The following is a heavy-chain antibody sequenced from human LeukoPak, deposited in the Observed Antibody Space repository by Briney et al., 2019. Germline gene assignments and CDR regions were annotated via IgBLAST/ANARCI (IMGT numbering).Heavy chain of an antibody. D-gene: IGHD1-26*01. J-gene: IGHJ4*02. Sequence: ASVKVSCKASGGTFSSYAINWVRQAPGQGLEWMGGTIPIFGTANYAQKFQGRVAITTDESTSTAYMELSSLRSEDTAVYYCARVFARSGEIGGSYYYYWGQGTPVTVSS. CDR3: ARVFARSGEIGGSYYYY. CDR2: TIPIFGTA. CDR1: GGTFSSYA. V-gene: IGHV1-69*05.